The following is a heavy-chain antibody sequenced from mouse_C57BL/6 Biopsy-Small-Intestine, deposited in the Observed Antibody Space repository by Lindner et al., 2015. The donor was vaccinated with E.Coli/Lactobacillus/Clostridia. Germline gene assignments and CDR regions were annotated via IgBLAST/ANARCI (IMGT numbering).Heavy chain of an antibody. J-gene: IGHJ3*01. D-gene: IGHD2-1*01. Sequence: SVKVSCKTSGYIFSSYGMSWVRQAPGQGLEWMGWISGNGRTNYAQKFQGRVTMTTDTSTSTAYMELRSLTSDDTAVYYCARDPLSTSGTYFWYWGQGTLVTVS. CDR3: ARDPLSTSGTYFWY. CDR1: GYIFSSYG. V-gene: IGHV1-55*01. CDR2: ISGNGRT.